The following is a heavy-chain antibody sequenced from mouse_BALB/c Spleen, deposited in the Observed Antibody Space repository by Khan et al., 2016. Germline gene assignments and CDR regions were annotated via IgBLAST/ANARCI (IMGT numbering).Heavy chain of an antibody. V-gene: IGHV2-2*02. CDR1: GFSLTSYG. D-gene: IGHD2-3*01. Sequence: QVQLKQSGPGLVQPSQSLSITCTVSGFSLTSYGVHWVRQSPGKGLAWLGVIWSGGSTDYNAAFISRLSISKDNSKSQVFFKMNSLQANDTAIYYCDRNGGWLSLRFDVWGAGTTVTVSS. CDR3: DRNGGWLSLRFDV. J-gene: IGHJ1*01. CDR2: IWSGGST.